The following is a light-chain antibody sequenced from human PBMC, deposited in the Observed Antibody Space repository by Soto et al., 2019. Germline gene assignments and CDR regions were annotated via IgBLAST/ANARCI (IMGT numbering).Light chain of an antibody. V-gene: IGKV4-1*01. CDR3: QQYYSPPYT. Sequence: DIVTTQSPDSLAVSLGERATINCKSTQSVLYSSTNKNYLAWYQQKPGQPPRLLVYWASTRESGVPDRFSGSGSGTDFTLTISSLQAEDVAVYYCQQYYSPPYTFGQGTRLEIK. CDR2: WAS. CDR1: QSVLYSSTNKNY. J-gene: IGKJ2*01.